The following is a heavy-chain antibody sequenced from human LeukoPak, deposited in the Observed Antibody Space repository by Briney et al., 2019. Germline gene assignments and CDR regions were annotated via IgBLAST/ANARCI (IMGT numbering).Heavy chain of an antibody. D-gene: IGHD2-2*01. Sequence: ASVKVSCKASGYTFTGYYMHWVRQPPGQGLEWMGWINPNSGGTNYAQKFQGRVTMTRDTSISTAYMELSRLRSDDTAVYYCARVYDTVVVPAAGFDPWGQGTLVTVSS. CDR3: ARVYDTVVVPAAGFDP. CDR1: GYTFTGYY. CDR2: INPNSGGT. J-gene: IGHJ5*02. V-gene: IGHV1-2*02.